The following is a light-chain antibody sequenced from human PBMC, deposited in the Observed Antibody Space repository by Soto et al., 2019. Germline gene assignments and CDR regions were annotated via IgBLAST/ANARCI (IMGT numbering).Light chain of an antibody. V-gene: IGKV1-5*03. CDR2: KAS. Sequence: DIQKTQSPSTLSASVGDRVTITCRASQSISSWLAWYQQKPGKAPKLLIYKASSLESGVPSRFSGSGSGTEFTLTISSRQPDDFATYYCQQYDSYSALTFGGGTKVGIK. CDR3: QQYDSYSALT. CDR1: QSISSW. J-gene: IGKJ4*01.